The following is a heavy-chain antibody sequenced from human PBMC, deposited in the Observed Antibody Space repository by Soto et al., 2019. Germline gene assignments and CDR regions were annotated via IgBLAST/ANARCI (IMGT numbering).Heavy chain of an antibody. V-gene: IGHV3-23*01. Sequence: QPGGSLRLSCAASGFNFAPYSMSWVRQAPGKGLEWVAGISDGVDRAYYGDSVKGRFTISRDTSKNMLYLHMNSLRAEDTAIYYCARYTAVADPYYFDYWGQGTLVTVSS. D-gene: IGHD6-19*01. CDR1: GFNFAPYS. J-gene: IGHJ4*02. CDR3: ARYTAVADPYYFDY. CDR2: ISDGVDRA.